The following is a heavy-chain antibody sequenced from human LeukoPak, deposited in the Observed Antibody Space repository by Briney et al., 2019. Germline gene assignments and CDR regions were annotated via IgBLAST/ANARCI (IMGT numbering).Heavy chain of an antibody. Sequence: GSLRLSCAASGFTFSSYWMSWVRQAPGKGLEWVANIKQDGSEKYYVDSVKGRFTISRDNAKNSLYLQMNSLRAEDTAVYYCARENMFYHDSRGYYLSYYFDYWGQGTLVTVSS. D-gene: IGHD3-22*01. J-gene: IGHJ4*02. V-gene: IGHV3-7*01. CDR2: IKQDGSEK. CDR3: ARENMFYHDSRGYYLSYYFDY. CDR1: GFTFSSYW.